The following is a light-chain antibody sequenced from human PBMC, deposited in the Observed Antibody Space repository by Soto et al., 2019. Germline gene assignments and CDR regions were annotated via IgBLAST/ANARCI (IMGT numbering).Light chain of an antibody. CDR2: AAS. V-gene: IGKV3-11*01. CDR1: QSVGGH. J-gene: IGKJ5*01. Sequence: EIVLTQSPATLSLSPGERATLSCRASQSVGGHLAWYQQKPGQAPRLLIYAASDRATGIPARFSGSGSETDFTLTISSLEPDDFAVYYCQQRNNWPRSITCGQGTRLEIK. CDR3: QQRNNWPRSIT.